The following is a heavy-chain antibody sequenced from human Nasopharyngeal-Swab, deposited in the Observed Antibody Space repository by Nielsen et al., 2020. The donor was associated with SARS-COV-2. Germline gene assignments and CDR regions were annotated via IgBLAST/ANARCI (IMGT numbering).Heavy chain of an antibody. V-gene: IGHV1-3*01. CDR1: GYTFTSYA. CDR3: AFVSYDSSGYYYSY. J-gene: IGHJ4*02. D-gene: IGHD3-22*01. Sequence: ASVKVSCKASGYTFTSYAMHWVRQAPGQRLEWMGWINAGSGNTKYSQKFQGRVTITRDTSATTAYMELSSLRSEDTAVYYCAFVSYDSSGYYYSYWGQGTLVTVSS. CDR2: INAGSGNT.